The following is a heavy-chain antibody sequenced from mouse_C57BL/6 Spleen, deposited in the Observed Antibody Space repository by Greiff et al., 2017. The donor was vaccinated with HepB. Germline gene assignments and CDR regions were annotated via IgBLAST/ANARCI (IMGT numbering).Heavy chain of an antibody. J-gene: IGHJ4*01. V-gene: IGHV1-52*01. CDR3: ARLGDGYPYAMDY. Sequence: VQLQQPGAELVRPGSSVKLSCKASGYTFTSYWMHWVKQRPIQGLEWIGNIDPSDSETHYNQKFKDKATLTVDKSSSTAYMQLSSLTSEDSAVYYCARLGDGYPYAMDYWGQGTSVTVSS. CDR2: IDPSDSET. D-gene: IGHD2-3*01. CDR1: GYTFTSYW.